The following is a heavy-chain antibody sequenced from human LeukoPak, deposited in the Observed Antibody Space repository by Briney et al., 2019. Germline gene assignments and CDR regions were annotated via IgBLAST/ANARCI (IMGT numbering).Heavy chain of an antibody. CDR1: GGSISSGSYY. D-gene: IGHD4-17*01. CDR3: ARRGDYESGHNWFDP. CDR2: IYTSGNT. Sequence: MPSQTLSLTCTVSGGSISSGSYYWSWIRQPAGKGLEWIGRIYTSGNTNYNPSLKSRVTISVDTSKNQFSLKLSPVTAADTAVYYCARRGDYESGHNWFDPWGQGTLVTVSS. V-gene: IGHV4-61*02. J-gene: IGHJ5*02.